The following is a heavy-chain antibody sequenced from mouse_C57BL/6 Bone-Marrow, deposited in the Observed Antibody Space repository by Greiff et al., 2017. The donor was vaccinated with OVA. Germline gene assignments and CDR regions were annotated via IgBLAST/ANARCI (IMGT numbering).Heavy chain of an antibody. CDR3: TGRVLRYSFYFDY. D-gene: IGHD1-1*01. CDR2: IRLKSDNYAT. V-gene: IGHV6-3*01. CDR1: GFTFSNYW. J-gene: IGHJ2*01. Sequence: EVKLQESGGGLVQPGGSMKLSCVASGFTFSNYWMNWVRQSPEKGLEWVAQIRLKSDNYATHYAESVKGRFTISRDDSKSSVYLQMNNLRAEDTGIYYCTGRVLRYSFYFDYWGQGTTLTVSS.